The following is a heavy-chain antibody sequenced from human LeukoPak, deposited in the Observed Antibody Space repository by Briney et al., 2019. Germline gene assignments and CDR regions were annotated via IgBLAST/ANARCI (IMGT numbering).Heavy chain of an antibody. J-gene: IGHJ1*01. CDR3: AREKVGYYYDSSGYYYPEYFQH. CDR1: GGSISSGSYY. Sequence: SETLSLTCTVSGGSISSGSYYWSWIRQPAGKGLEWIGRIYTSGSTNDNPSLKSRVTISVDTSKNQFSLKLSSVTAADTAVYYCAREKVGYYYDSSGYYYPEYFQHWGQGTLVTVSS. V-gene: IGHV4-61*02. D-gene: IGHD3-22*01. CDR2: IYTSGST.